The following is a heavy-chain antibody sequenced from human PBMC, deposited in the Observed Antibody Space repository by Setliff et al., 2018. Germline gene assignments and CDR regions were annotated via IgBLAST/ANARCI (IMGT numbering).Heavy chain of an antibody. Sequence: PGGSLRLSCAASGFTFSGDWMHWVRQAPGKGLVWVSRISSDGSSTNYADSVKGRFAISRDNAKNTLYLQMNSLRAEDTAVYYCARVIYFYYMDVWGKGTTVTVSS. CDR2: ISSDGSST. CDR3: ARVIYFYYMDV. V-gene: IGHV3-74*01. CDR1: GFTFSGDW. J-gene: IGHJ6*03.